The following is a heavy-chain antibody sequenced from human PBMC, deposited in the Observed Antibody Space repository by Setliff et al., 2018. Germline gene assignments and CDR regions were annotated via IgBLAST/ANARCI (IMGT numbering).Heavy chain of an antibody. J-gene: IGHJ4*02. Sequence: SETLSLTCDVSGFSISRAYYWGWIRQSPGKGLEWVGSIAHTGSTYYGPSLKSRVAVSVDTSKNQFSLTLPSVTAADTAFYYCARHVTVYFGSGSSYHPYYFDDWGQGALVTVSS. CDR2: IAHTGST. CDR1: GFSISRAYY. V-gene: IGHV4-38-2*01. CDR3: ARHVTVYFGSGSSYHPYYFDD. D-gene: IGHD3-10*01.